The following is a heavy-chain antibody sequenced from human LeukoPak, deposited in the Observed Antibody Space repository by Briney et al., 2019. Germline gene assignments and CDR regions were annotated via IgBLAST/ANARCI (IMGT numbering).Heavy chain of an antibody. V-gene: IGHV5-51*01. Sequence: GESLKISCKGSGYSFASYWIGWVRQMPGNGLEWVGTIYPGDSDTSYSPSFQGQVTISADKSISTAYLQWSSLKASDTAMYYCARGPSGKYSSGWYLYWGQGTLVTVSS. J-gene: IGHJ4*02. CDR3: ARGPSGKYSSGWYLY. D-gene: IGHD6-19*01. CDR1: GYSFASYW. CDR2: IYPGDSDT.